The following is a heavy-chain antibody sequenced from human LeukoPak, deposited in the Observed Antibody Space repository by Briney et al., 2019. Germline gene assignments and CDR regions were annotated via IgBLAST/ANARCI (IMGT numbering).Heavy chain of an antibody. D-gene: IGHD4-17*01. V-gene: IGHV3-30*18. CDR1: GFTFSSYG. CDR3: AKGDPYGDYRYFDY. J-gene: IGHJ4*02. CDR2: ISYDGSNK. Sequence: GGSLRLSCAASGFTFSSYGMHWVRQAPGKGLEWVAVISYDGSNKYYADSVKGRFTISRDNSKNTLYLQMNSLRAEDTAVYYCAKGDPYGDYRYFDYWGQGTLVTVSS.